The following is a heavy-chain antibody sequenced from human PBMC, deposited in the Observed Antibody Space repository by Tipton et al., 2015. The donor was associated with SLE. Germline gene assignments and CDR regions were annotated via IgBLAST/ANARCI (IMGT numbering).Heavy chain of an antibody. CDR3: ARGNWNYQSY. Sequence: TLSLTCAVYGGSFSSYSWSWIRQSPGKGLEWIGRVHISGSTNYNPSLKSRVTISVDTSKNQFSLTLSSVTAADTAIYYCARGNWNYQSYWGQGTLVTVSS. CDR1: GGSFSSYS. J-gene: IGHJ4*02. D-gene: IGHD1-7*01. V-gene: IGHV4-59*10. CDR2: VHISGST.